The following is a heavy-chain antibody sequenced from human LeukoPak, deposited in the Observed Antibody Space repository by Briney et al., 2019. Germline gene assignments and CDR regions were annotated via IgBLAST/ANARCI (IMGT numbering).Heavy chain of an antibody. V-gene: IGHV3-21*01. Sequence: GGSLRLSCAASRFTFNTYRMNWVRQAPGKGLEWVSSITSSSGYKNYADSVRGRFTISRDNAKNSLYLQMNSLRAEDTAVYYCAREWGSGWGHIWGQGTMVTVSS. CDR3: AREWGSGWGHI. CDR2: ITSSSGYK. CDR1: RFTFNTYR. D-gene: IGHD6-19*01. J-gene: IGHJ3*02.